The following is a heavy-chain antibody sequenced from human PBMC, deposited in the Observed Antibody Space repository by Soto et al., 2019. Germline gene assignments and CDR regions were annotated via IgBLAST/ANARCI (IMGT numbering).Heavy chain of an antibody. D-gene: IGHD6-19*01. Sequence: MRLSCAASGFTFSSYEMNWVRQAPGEGLEWVSHISFSGGSIYYADSVKGRFAISRDNAKNTLYLQMNSLRAEDTAVYYCAKPLIAVAGTWAYYYYGMDAWGQGTTVTVSS. J-gene: IGHJ6*02. CDR3: AKPLIAVAGTWAYYYYGMDA. CDR1: GFTFSSYE. V-gene: IGHV3-48*03. CDR2: ISFSGGSI.